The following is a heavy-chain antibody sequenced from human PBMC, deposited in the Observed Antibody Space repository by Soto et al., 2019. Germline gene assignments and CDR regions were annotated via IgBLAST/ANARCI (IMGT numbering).Heavy chain of an antibody. J-gene: IGHJ6*03. D-gene: IGHD2-15*01. CDR2: ISYDGSNK. V-gene: IGHV3-30*18. CDR3: AKDMDIVVVVAASPYMDV. Sequence: HPGGSLRLCCAASGFTFSSYGMHWVRQAPGKGLEWVAVISYDGSNKYYADSVKGRFTISRDNSKNTLYLQMNSLRAEDTAVYYCAKDMDIVVVVAASPYMDVWGKGTTVTVSS. CDR1: GFTFSSYG.